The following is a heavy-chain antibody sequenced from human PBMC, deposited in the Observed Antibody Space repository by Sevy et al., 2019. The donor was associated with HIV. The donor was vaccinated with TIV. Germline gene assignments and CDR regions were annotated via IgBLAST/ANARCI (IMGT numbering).Heavy chain of an antibody. CDR2: IYYSGST. Sequence: SENLSLTCTVSGGSISSYYWSWIRQPPGKGLEWIGYIYYSGSTNYNPSLKSRVTISVDTSKNQFSLKLSSVTAADTAVYYCAWYYYGSGSYLDYWGQGTLVTVSS. CDR3: AWYYYGSGSYLDY. V-gene: IGHV4-59*01. CDR1: GGSISSYY. J-gene: IGHJ4*02. D-gene: IGHD3-10*01.